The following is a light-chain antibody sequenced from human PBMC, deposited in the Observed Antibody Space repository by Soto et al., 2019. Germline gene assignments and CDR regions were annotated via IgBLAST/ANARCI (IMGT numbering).Light chain of an antibody. CDR2: RNT. CDR3: QSYDGSLSAVV. V-gene: IGLV1-40*01. J-gene: IGLJ3*02. Sequence: QSVLTQPPSVSGAPGQRVTISCTGSSSNIGAHYDVHWYQQLPGAAPKLLIYRNTNRPSGVPDRFSGSKSGTSASLAITRLQAEDEADYHCQSYDGSLSAVVFGGGTKVTVL. CDR1: SSNIGAHYD.